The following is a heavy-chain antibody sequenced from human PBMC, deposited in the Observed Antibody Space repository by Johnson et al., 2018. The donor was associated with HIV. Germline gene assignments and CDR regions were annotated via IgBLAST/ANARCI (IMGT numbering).Heavy chain of an antibody. D-gene: IGHD5-18*01. CDR2: IRYDGSNK. Sequence: QVQLVESGGGVVQPGGSLRLSCAASGFTFSSYGMHWVRQAPGKGLEWVAFIRYDGSNKYYADFVKGRFTISRDDSKNTLYLQMNSLKTEDTAVYYCTTGGYSYGFDAFDIWGQGTMVTVSS. CDR3: TTGGYSYGFDAFDI. CDR1: GFTFSSYG. V-gene: IGHV3-30*02. J-gene: IGHJ3*02.